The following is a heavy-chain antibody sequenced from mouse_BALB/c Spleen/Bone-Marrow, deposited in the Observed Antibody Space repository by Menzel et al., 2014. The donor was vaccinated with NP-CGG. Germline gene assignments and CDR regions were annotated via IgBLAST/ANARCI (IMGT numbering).Heavy chain of an antibody. D-gene: IGHD3-1*01. CDR2: INPSNGRT. CDR3: ARSGYWYFDV. V-gene: IGHV1S81*02. Sequence: VQLQQSGAELVKPGASVKLSCKASGYTFTSYWMHWAKQRPGQGLEWIGEINPSNGRTNYVEKFKSKATLSGDKSSSTVYMQLSSLTSEDSAVYYCARSGYWYFDVWGAGTTVTVSA. CDR1: GYTFTSYW. J-gene: IGHJ1*01.